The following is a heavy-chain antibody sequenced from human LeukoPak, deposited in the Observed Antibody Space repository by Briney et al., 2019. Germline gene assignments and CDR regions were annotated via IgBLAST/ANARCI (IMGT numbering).Heavy chain of an antibody. CDR3: ARIHSSGYYTQPFDY. D-gene: IGHD3-22*01. CDR1: GFTFSSYS. CDR2: ISSSSSYI. J-gene: IGHJ4*02. Sequence: GGSLRLSCAASGFTFSSYSMNCVRHDPGKGLEWVSSISSSSSYIYCADSVKGGFTISRDNAKNSLYLQMNSLRAEDTAVYYCARIHSSGYYTQPFDYWGQGTLVTVSS. V-gene: IGHV3-21*01.